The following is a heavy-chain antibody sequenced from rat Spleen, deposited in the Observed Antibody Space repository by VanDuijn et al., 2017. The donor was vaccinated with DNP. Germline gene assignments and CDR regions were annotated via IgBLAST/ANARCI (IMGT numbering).Heavy chain of an antibody. CDR3: TTDPSYYSSPFAY. J-gene: IGHJ3*01. D-gene: IGHD1-2*01. V-gene: IGHV5S13*01. Sequence: EVQLVESGGGLVQPGKSLKLSCAASGFSFNKYGMAWVRQTPTKGLEWVASIHTGGSTTYYRDSVKGRFTISRDNAKNTLYLQMDSLRSEDTATYYCTTDPSYYSSPFAYWGQGTLVTVSS. CDR1: GFSFNKYG. CDR2: IHTGGSTT.